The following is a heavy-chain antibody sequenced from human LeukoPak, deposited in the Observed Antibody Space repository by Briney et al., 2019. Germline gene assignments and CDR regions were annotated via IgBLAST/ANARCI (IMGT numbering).Heavy chain of an antibody. CDR1: GFTFSDYY. CDR3: ARDRTYYDYVWGSYPHDY. D-gene: IGHD3-16*02. J-gene: IGHJ4*02. Sequence: GGSLRLSCAASGFTFSDYYMSWIRQAPGKGLEWVSYISSSSSYTNHADSVKGRFTISRDNAKNSLYLQMNSLRAEDTAVYYCARDRTYYDYVWGSYPHDYWGQGTLVTVSS. V-gene: IGHV3-11*06. CDR2: ISSSSSYT.